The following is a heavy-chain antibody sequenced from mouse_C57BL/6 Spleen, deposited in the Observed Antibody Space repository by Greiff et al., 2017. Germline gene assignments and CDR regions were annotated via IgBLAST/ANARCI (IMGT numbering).Heavy chain of an antibody. Sequence: VQLKESGGGLVKPGGSLKLSCAASGFTFSSYAMSWVRQTPEKRLEWVATISDGGSYTYYPDNVKGRFTISRDNAKNNLYLQLSHLKSEDTAMYYCARGGSNYAFAYWGQGTLVTVSA. V-gene: IGHV5-4*01. CDR3: ARGGSNYAFAY. D-gene: IGHD2-5*01. CDR1: GFTFSSYA. CDR2: ISDGGSYT. J-gene: IGHJ3*01.